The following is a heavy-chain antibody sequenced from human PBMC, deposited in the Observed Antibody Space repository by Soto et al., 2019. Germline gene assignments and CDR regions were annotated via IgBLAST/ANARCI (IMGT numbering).Heavy chain of an antibody. D-gene: IGHD6-19*01. J-gene: IGHJ5*02. Sequence: GGSLRLSCAASGFTFSDYYMSWIRQAPGKGLEWVSYISSSGSTIYYADSVKGRFTISRDNAKNSLYLQMNSLRAEDTAVYYCATGLIEVAGKWFDPWGQGTLVTVSS. CDR2: ISSSGSTI. CDR3: ATGLIEVAGKWFDP. V-gene: IGHV3-11*01. CDR1: GFTFSDYY.